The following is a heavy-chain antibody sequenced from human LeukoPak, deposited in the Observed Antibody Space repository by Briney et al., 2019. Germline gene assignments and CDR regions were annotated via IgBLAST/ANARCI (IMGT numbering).Heavy chain of an antibody. CDR3: VRTSRSSSTDS. J-gene: IGHJ5*01. V-gene: IGHV3-7*01. Sequence: SGGSLRLSCAASGFTFNNYWMSWVRQAPGKGLEWVANIKQDGSVKNYVDYMEGRFTISRDNAKNSLYLQMNGLRAEDTAVYYCVRTSRSSSTDSWGQGTLVTVSS. CDR1: GFTFNNYW. CDR2: IKQDGSVK. D-gene: IGHD6-6*01.